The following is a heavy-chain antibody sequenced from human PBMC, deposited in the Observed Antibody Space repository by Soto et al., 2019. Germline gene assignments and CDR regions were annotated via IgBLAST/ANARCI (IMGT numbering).Heavy chain of an antibody. CDR2: IIPIFGTA. V-gene: IGHV1-69*06. CDR1: GGTFSSYA. J-gene: IGHJ4*02. Sequence: QVQLVQSGAEVKKPGSSVKVSCKASGGTFSSYAISWVRQAPGQGLEWMGGIIPIFGTANYAQKFQGRVTITADKSTSTAYMELSSLRSEDTAVYYCARKGLRDGYNKYYFDYWGQGTLVTVSS. CDR3: ARKGLRDGYNKYYFDY. D-gene: IGHD5-18*01.